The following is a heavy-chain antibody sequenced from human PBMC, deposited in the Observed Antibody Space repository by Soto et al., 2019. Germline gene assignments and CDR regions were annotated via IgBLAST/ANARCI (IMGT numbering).Heavy chain of an antibody. CDR1: GFTFSSYS. J-gene: IGHJ4*02. V-gene: IGHV3-48*01. D-gene: IGHD4-17*01. CDR2: ISSSSSTI. CDR3: ARGPSPHDYGDWYFDY. Sequence: GGSLRLSCAASGFTFSSYSMNWVRQAPGKGLEWVSYISSSSSTIYYADSVKGRFTISRDNAKNSLYLQMNSLRAEDTAVYYCARGPSPHDYGDWYFDYWGQGTLVTV.